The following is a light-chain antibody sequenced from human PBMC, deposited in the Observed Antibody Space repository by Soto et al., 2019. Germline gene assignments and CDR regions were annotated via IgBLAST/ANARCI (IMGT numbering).Light chain of an antibody. Sequence: QSALTQPRSVSGSPGQSVTISCTGTSSDFGGYNYVSWYQQHPGKAPKLMIYDVSKRPSGVPDRFCGSKSGTYASLAISGPQSEDEDEDDYSLCDESISGMVFGAGTKVTVL. CDR1: SSDFGGYNY. J-gene: IGLJ2*01. V-gene: IGLV2-11*01. CDR2: DVS. CDR3: SLCDESISGMV.